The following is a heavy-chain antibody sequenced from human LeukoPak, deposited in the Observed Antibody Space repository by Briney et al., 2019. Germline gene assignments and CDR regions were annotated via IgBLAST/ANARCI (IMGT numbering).Heavy chain of an antibody. CDR3: ARGSRYSSSG. J-gene: IGHJ4*02. D-gene: IGHD6-13*01. CDR2: IYYSGST. CDR1: GGSISSGGYY. V-gene: IGHV4-31*03. Sequence: SQTLSLTCTVSGGSISSGGYYWSWLRQHPGTGLEWIGYIYYSGSTYYNPSLKSRVTISVDTSKNRFSLKLSSVTAADTAVYYCARGSRYSSSGWDQGTLVTVSS.